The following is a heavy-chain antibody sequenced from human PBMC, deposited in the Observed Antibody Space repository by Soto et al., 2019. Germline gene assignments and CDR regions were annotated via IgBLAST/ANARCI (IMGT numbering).Heavy chain of an antibody. CDR2: TWYDGSNK. Sequence: QVQLVESGGGVVQPGMSLRLSCAASGFIFNEYGMHWVRQAPGKGLEWVAVTWYDGSNKYYADSVKGRFTISRDNSKNTISLQMNNLRAEDTAVYYCARWGCSGTNCNLNQRSFDLWGQGTLVTVSS. J-gene: IGHJ4*02. CDR1: GFIFNEYG. CDR3: ARWGCSGTNCNLNQRSFDL. D-gene: IGHD2-15*01. V-gene: IGHV3-33*03.